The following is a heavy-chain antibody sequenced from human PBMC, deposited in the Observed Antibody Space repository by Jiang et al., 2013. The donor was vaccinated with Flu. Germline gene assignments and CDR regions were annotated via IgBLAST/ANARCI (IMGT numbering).Heavy chain of an antibody. Sequence: WMGIIYPGDSDTRYSPSFQGQVTISADKSISTAYLQWSSLKASDTAMYYCARQPTAAMDYWGQGTLVTVSS. J-gene: IGHJ4*02. CDR2: IYPGDSDT. V-gene: IGHV5-51*01. D-gene: IGHD2-2*01. CDR3: ARQPTAAMDY.